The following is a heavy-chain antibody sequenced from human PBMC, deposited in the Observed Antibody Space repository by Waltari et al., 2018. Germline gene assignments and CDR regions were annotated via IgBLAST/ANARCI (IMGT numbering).Heavy chain of an antibody. CDR3: ARLDRYSDYNWFDP. D-gene: IGHD5-12*01. Sequence: QVQLQESGPGLVKPSETLSLTCTVSGYSINNGYYWGWIRQPPGKGLEWIGTIYHSGSTKYNPSLKSRVTISVDTSKNQFSLKLTSVTAADAAVYYCARLDRYSDYNWFDPWGQGTLVTVSS. CDR1: GYSINNGYY. V-gene: IGHV4-38-2*02. CDR2: IYHSGST. J-gene: IGHJ5*02.